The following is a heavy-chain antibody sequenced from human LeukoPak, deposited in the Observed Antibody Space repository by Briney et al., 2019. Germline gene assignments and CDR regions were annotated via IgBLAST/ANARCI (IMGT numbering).Heavy chain of an antibody. J-gene: IGHJ3*02. Sequence: PGGSLRLSCAVSVFTVSRDYMSGVRQAPGKGLEWVSIIYSGGSTYYADSVKGRFTISRDNSKNTLYLQMNSLRAEDTAVYYCARQEVVEDTYWIWGQGTMVTVSS. D-gene: IGHD2-15*01. CDR1: VFTVSRDY. CDR3: ARQEVVEDTYWI. CDR2: IYSGGST. V-gene: IGHV3-53*01.